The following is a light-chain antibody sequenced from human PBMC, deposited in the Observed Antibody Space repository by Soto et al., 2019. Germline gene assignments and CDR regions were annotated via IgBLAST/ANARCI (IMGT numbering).Light chain of an antibody. CDR1: QSVGSA. Sequence: EIVMTQSPATLSVSPGETATLSCRASQSVGSAVAWYQHKPGQAPRLLIVGASIRATGVPGRFSGGGSGTEFTLTISSLQSEDFAVYYCQQDKDWAPRTFGGGNTVEIK. CDR3: QQDKDWAPRT. CDR2: GAS. J-gene: IGKJ4*01. V-gene: IGKV3-15*01.